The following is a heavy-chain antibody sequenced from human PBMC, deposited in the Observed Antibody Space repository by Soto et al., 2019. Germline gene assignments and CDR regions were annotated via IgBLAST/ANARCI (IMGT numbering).Heavy chain of an antibody. CDR3: ARTYST. V-gene: IGHV3-30-3*01. Sequence: QVQLVESGGGVVQPGRSLRLSCAASGFTFSSYAMHWVRQAPGKGLEWVAVISYDGSNKYYADSVKGRFTISRDNSKNTLYLQMNSLRAEDTAVYYCARTYSTWGQGTLVTVSS. J-gene: IGHJ5*02. CDR1: GFTFSSYA. CDR2: ISYDGSNK. D-gene: IGHD4-4*01.